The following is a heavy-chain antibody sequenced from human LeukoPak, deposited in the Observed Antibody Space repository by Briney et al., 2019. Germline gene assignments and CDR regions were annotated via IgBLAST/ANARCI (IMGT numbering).Heavy chain of an antibody. Sequence: SETLSLTCTVSGGSISSYYWSWIRQHPGKGQEWIGYIYYSASTNYTPSLKSRVTISVATSKNQFSLKLSSVTAADTAVYYCARGAGTTVTTKGAFDIWGLGTMVTVSS. CDR3: ARGAGTTVTTKGAFDI. CDR1: GGSISSYY. CDR2: IYYSAST. V-gene: IGHV4-59*01. D-gene: IGHD4-17*01. J-gene: IGHJ3*02.